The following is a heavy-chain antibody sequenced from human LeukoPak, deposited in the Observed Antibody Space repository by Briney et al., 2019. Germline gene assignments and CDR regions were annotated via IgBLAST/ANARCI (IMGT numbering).Heavy chain of an antibody. D-gene: IGHD3-3*01. J-gene: IGHJ4*02. CDR3: AREKAYNDFLSDLDY. CDR2: IKYDRSEK. V-gene: IGHV3-7*01. Sequence: PGGSLRLSCAASGFTFSSYWMTWVRQAPGKGLEWVANIKYDRSEKYYVDSVKGRFIISRDNARNSLYLQIYSLRAEDTAVYYCAREKAYNDFLSDLDYWGQGTLVTVSS. CDR1: GFTFSSYW.